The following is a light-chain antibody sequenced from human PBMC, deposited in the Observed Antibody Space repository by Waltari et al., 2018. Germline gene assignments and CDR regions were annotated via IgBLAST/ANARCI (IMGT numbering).Light chain of an antibody. Sequence: IVLTQSPGTLSLSLGERATVSGRASQSVSRALAWYQQKPGQAPRLLIYGASTRATVIPYRFSGSGSGTDFSLTISRVEPDDFAVYYCQHYLRLPVTFGQGTTVEI. J-gene: IGKJ1*01. CDR2: GAS. CDR1: QSVSRA. CDR3: QHYLRLPVT. V-gene: IGKV3-20*01.